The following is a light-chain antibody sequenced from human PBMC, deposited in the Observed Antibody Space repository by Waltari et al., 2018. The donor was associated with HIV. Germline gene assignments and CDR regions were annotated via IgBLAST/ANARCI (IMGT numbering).Light chain of an antibody. J-gene: IGLJ3*02. Sequence: QSVLTQPPSASGPPGQRVTMSCSGSSSNIGRNTVNWYQQLPGTAPKLLIFSDTQRPSGVPDRFSGSKSGTSASLAISGLQSKDEGDYYCAAWDDSLNGHWVFGGGTRVTVL. CDR3: AAWDDSLNGHWV. CDR2: SDT. V-gene: IGLV1-44*01. CDR1: SSNIGRNT.